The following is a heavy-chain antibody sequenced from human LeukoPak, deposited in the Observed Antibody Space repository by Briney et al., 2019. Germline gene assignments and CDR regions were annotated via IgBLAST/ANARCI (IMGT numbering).Heavy chain of an antibody. CDR3: ARLSDYDILTGYFPFAWFDP. CDR1: GGSISSGSYY. CDR2: IYTSGST. Sequence: SETLSLTCTVSGGSISSGSYYWSWIRQPAGKGLEWIGRIYTSGSTNYNPSLKSRVTISVDTSKNQFSLKLSSVTAADTAVYYCARLSDYDILTGYFPFAWFDPWGQGTLVTVSS. J-gene: IGHJ5*02. D-gene: IGHD3-9*01. V-gene: IGHV4-61*02.